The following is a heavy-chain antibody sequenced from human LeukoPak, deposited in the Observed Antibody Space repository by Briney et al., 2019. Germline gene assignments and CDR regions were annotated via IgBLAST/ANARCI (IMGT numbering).Heavy chain of an antibody. J-gene: IGHJ4*02. CDR1: GGSISSSSYY. Sequence: PETLSLTCTVSGGSISSSSYYWGWIRQPPGKGLEWIGSIYYSGSTYYNPSLKSRVTISVDTSKNQFSLKLSSVTAADTAVYYCARQEVDTAMDYYFDYWGQGTLVTVSS. CDR3: ARQEVDTAMDYYFDY. V-gene: IGHV4-39*01. D-gene: IGHD5-18*01. CDR2: IYYSGST.